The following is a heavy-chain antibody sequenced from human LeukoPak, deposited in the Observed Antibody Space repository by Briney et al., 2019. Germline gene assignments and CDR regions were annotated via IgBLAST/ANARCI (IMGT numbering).Heavy chain of an antibody. CDR2: INPNSGGT. V-gene: IGHV1-2*02. CDR3: ARGGGRITMVRGGDNYYYYMDV. D-gene: IGHD3-10*01. J-gene: IGHJ6*03. Sequence: ASVKVSCKASGYTFTGYYMHWVRQAPGQGLEWMGWINPNSGGTNYAQKFQGRVTMTRGTSISTAYMELSRLRSDDTAVYYCARGGGRITMVRGGDNYYYYMDVWGKGTTVTISS. CDR1: GYTFTGYY.